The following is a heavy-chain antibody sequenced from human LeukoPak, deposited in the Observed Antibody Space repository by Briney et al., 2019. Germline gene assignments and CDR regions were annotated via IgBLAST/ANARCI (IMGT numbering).Heavy chain of an antibody. Sequence: PGRSLRLSCAASGFTFSSYAMHWVRQAPGKGLEWVAVISYDGSNKYYADSVKGRFTISRDNSKNTLYLQMNSLRAEDTAVYYCARDGETYYDFWSGHLNSYYFDYWGQGTLVTVSS. J-gene: IGHJ4*02. CDR3: ARDGETYYDFWSGHLNSYYFDY. V-gene: IGHV3-30-3*01. D-gene: IGHD3-3*01. CDR1: GFTFSSYA. CDR2: ISYDGSNK.